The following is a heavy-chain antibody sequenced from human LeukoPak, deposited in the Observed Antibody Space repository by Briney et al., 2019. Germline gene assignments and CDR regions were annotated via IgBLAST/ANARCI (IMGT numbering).Heavy chain of an antibody. J-gene: IGHJ6*02. Sequence: SETLSLTCIVSGGSISSYYRSWIRQPPGKGLEWIGYIYYSGSTNYNPSLKSRVTISVDTSKNQFSLKLSSVTAADTAVYYCARQDYYGMDVWGQGTTVTVSS. V-gene: IGHV4-59*01. CDR1: GGSISSYY. CDR2: IYYSGST. CDR3: ARQDYYGMDV.